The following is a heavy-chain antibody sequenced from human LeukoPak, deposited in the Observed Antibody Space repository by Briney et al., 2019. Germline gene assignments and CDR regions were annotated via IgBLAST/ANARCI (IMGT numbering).Heavy chain of an antibody. CDR3: AGTYYYDSSGYSY. V-gene: IGHV4-59*01. Sequence: SETLSLTCTVSGGSISSYYWSWIRQPPGKGLEWIGYIYYSGSTNYNPSLKSRVTISVDTSKNQFSLKLSSVTAADTAVYYCAGTYYYDSSGYSYWGQASQFSVSS. CDR1: GGSISSYY. CDR2: IYYSGST. D-gene: IGHD3-22*01. J-gene: IGHJ4*02.